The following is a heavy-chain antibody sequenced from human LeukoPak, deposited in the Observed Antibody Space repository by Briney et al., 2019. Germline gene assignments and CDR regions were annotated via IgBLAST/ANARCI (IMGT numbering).Heavy chain of an antibody. CDR2: IYYSGST. CDR1: GYSISSGYY. J-gene: IGHJ4*02. Sequence: SETLSLTCTVSGYSISSGYYWGWIRQPPGKGLEWIGSIYYSGSTYYNPSLKSRVTISVDTSKNQFSLKLSSVTAADTAVYYCARLATNTAMDDYWGQGTLVTVSS. V-gene: IGHV4-38-2*02. CDR3: ARLATNTAMDDY. D-gene: IGHD5-18*01.